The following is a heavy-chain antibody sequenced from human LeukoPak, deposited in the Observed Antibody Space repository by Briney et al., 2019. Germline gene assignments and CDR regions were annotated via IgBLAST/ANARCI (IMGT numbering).Heavy chain of an antibody. CDR1: GGSISSYY. Sequence: SETLSLTCTVSGGSISSYYWSRIRQPPGKGLEWIGYIYYSGSTNYNPSLKSRVTISVDTSKNQFSLKLSSVTAADTAVYYCARDPEGYWFDPWGQGTLVTVSS. J-gene: IGHJ5*02. CDR2: IYYSGST. V-gene: IGHV4-59*01. CDR3: ARDPEGYWFDP.